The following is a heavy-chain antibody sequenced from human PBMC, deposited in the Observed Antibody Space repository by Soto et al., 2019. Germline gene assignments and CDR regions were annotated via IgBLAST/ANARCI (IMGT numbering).Heavy chain of an antibody. CDR3: ARMDSSEPGKFDY. Sequence: SVKVSCKASGGTFSSYAISWVRQAPGQGLEWMGGIIPIFGTANYAQKFQGRVTITADESTSTAYMELSSLRSEAPAVYYCARMDSSEPGKFDYWGQGTRVTVS. CDR1: GGTFSSYA. J-gene: IGHJ4*02. V-gene: IGHV1-69*13. D-gene: IGHD3-22*01. CDR2: IIPIFGTA.